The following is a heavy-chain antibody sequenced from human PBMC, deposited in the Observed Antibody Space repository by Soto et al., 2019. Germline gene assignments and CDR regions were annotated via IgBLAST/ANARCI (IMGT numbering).Heavy chain of an antibody. Sequence: GGSLRLSCAASGFIFSSYAMSWVRQAPGKGLEWVSAISGSGGSTYYADSVKGRFTISRDNSKNTLYLQMNSLRAEDTAVYYCAKDYPRSNYYYGMDVWGQGTTVTVSS. V-gene: IGHV3-23*01. J-gene: IGHJ6*02. CDR3: AKDYPRSNYYYGMDV. CDR1: GFIFSSYA. CDR2: ISGSGGST.